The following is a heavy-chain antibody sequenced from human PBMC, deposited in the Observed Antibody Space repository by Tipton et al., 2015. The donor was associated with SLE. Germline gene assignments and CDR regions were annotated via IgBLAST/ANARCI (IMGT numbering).Heavy chain of an antibody. Sequence: TLSLTCAVSGGSISSSTSYWGWIRQPPGRGLEWIGSIYYSGSTYYNPSLKSRVTISVDTSENQFSLKVTSVTAADTAGYYCARHQLWYFDLWGRGTLVTVSS. V-gene: IGHV4-39*01. J-gene: IGHJ2*01. D-gene: IGHD2-2*01. CDR2: IYYSGST. CDR3: ARHQLWYFDL. CDR1: GGSISSSTSY.